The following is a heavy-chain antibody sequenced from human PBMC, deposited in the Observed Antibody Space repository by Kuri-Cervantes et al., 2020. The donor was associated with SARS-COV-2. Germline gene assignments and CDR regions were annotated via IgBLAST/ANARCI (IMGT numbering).Heavy chain of an antibody. CDR1: GFTFSNYA. CDR3: ARDASMGGFAP. D-gene: IGHD5-12*01. CDR2: ISYDGSNK. Sequence: GGSLRLSCAASGFTFSNYAMSWVRQAPGKGLEWVAVISYDGSNKYYADSVKGRFTISRDNSKNTLYLQMNSLRAEDTAVYYCARDASMGGFAPWGQGTLVTVSS. V-gene: IGHV3-30-3*01. J-gene: IGHJ5*02.